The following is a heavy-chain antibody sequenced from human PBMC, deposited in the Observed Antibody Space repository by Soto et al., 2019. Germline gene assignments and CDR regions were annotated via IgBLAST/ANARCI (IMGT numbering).Heavy chain of an antibody. Sequence: ASVKVSCKASGYTFTSYGISWVRQAPGQGLEWMGWISAYNGNTNYAQKLQGRVTMTTDTSTSTAYMELRSLRSDDTAVYYCARDVYYDSSGSTYYYYGMAVWGQGTTVTVSS. D-gene: IGHD3-22*01. V-gene: IGHV1-18*01. J-gene: IGHJ6*02. CDR1: GYTFTSYG. CDR2: ISAYNGNT. CDR3: ARDVYYDSSGSTYYYYGMAV.